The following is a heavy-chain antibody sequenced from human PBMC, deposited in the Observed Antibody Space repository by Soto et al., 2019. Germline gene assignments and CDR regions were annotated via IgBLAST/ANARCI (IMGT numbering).Heavy chain of an antibody. CDR2: MSSDGSST. CDR1: GFTFSTYW. J-gene: IGHJ4*02. Sequence: EVQLVESGGDLVQPGGSLRLSCAASGFTFSTYWMHWVRQVPEKGPEWVSRMSSDGSSTAYADSVRGRFIISRDNAKNTLYLQMNSLRVDDTAVYYCARGTVRDHDFGDHWGLGTLVAVSS. D-gene: IGHD4-17*01. CDR3: ARGTVRDHDFGDH. V-gene: IGHV3-74*01.